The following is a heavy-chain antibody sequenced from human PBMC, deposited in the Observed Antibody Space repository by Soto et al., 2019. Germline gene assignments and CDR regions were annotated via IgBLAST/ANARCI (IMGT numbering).Heavy chain of an antibody. CDR3: AKDRVRLLWFGEFDY. V-gene: IGHV3-30*18. D-gene: IGHD3-10*01. CDR1: GFTFSSYG. CDR2: ISYDGSNK. Sequence: GGSLRLSCAASGFTFSSYGMHWVRQAPGKGLEWVAVISYDGSNKYYADSVKGRFTISRDNSKNTLYLQMNSLRAEDTAVYYCAKDRVRLLWFGEFDYWGQGTLVTVSS. J-gene: IGHJ4*02.